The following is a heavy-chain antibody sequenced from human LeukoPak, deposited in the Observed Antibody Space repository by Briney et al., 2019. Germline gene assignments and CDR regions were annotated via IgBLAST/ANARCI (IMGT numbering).Heavy chain of an antibody. J-gene: IGHJ5*02. D-gene: IGHD3-22*01. Sequence: SETLSLTCTVSGGSISSYYWSWIRQPPGKGLKWIGNIYYSGYTTYSPSLRSRVTISVDTSKNQFSLKLSSVTAADTAVYYCAREKIGYYDGSGRGWFDPWGQGTLVTVSS. CDR2: IYYSGYT. CDR1: GGSISSYY. CDR3: AREKIGYYDGSGRGWFDP. V-gene: IGHV4-59*01.